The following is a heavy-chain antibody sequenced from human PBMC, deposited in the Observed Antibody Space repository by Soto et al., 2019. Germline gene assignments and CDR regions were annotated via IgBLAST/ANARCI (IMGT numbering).Heavy chain of an antibody. CDR1: GGTFSSYS. D-gene: IGHD2-2*01. CDR3: ARDLDCSSTSCYPT. CDR2: IIPIFGTA. J-gene: IGHJ5*02. Sequence: SVNVSCKASGGTFSSYSISWVRQAPGQGLGWMGWIIPIFGTANYAQKFQGRVTITADESTSTAYMELSSLRSEDTAVYYCARDLDCSSTSCYPTWGQGTLVTVSS. V-gene: IGHV1-69*13.